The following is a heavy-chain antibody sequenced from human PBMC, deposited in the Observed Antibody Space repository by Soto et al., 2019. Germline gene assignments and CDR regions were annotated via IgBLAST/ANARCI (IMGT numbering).Heavy chain of an antibody. CDR2: VGTAADP. V-gene: IGHV3-13*05. D-gene: IGHD3-22*01. CDR3: ARTSYDSSAYYFYAMDV. CDR1: GFILSGYD. J-gene: IGHJ6*02. Sequence: EEQLVESGGGLVQPGGSLSLSCVATGFILSGYDMHWVRQATGEGLEWISAVGTAADPYYSGSVKGRFTISRGNAEISVYPQMLSPRAGDTAVYYSARTSYDSSAYYFYAMDVWCPGNTLTVSS.